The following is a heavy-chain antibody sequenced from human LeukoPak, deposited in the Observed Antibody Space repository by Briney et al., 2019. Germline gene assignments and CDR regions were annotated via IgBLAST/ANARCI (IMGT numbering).Heavy chain of an antibody. D-gene: IGHD3-10*01. V-gene: IGHV3-53*01. J-gene: IGHJ4*02. CDR1: GFTVISTY. CDR3: ATRGAFSYGSGTYLGY. Sequence: GGSLRLSCAASGFTVISTYMTWVRQAPGRGLECVSVIYSGGSTYYADSVKGRFTISRDNSKNTLYLQMNSLTAEDTAVYYCATRGAFSYGSGTYLGYWGQGTLVTVSS. CDR2: IYSGGST.